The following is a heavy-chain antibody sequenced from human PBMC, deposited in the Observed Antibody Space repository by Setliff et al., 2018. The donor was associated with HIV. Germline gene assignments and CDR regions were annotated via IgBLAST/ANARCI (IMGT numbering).Heavy chain of an antibody. J-gene: IGHJ4*02. CDR1: GFTFSNYA. CDR3: AKELAASGLGYFDS. CDR2: ILSTGERT. D-gene: IGHD3-22*01. V-gene: IGHV3-23*01. Sequence: PGGSLRLSCAASGFTFSNYAMSWVRQAPGEGLEWVSAILSTGERTFYADSVKGRFTISRDNSKNTVYLQMNSLRAEDTGEYYCAKELAASGLGYFDSWGRGILVTVSS.